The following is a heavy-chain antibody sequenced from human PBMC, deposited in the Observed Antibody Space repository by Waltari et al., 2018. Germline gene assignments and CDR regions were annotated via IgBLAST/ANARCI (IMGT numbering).Heavy chain of an antibody. V-gene: IGHV4-59*01. CDR1: GGSISSYY. J-gene: IGHJ5*02. CDR3: ARELRFLEWLFGWFDP. Sequence: QVQLQESGPGLVKPSETLSLTCTVSGGSISSYYWSWIRQPPGKGLEWIGYIYYSGSTNYNPSLKSRVTISVDTSKNQFSLKLSSVTAADTAVYYCARELRFLEWLFGWFDPWGQGTLVTVSS. CDR2: IYYSGST. D-gene: IGHD3-3*01.